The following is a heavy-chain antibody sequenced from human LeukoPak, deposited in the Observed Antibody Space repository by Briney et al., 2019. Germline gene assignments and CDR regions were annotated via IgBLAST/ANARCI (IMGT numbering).Heavy chain of an antibody. CDR3: ARDYEGGNYFDY. D-gene: IGHD1-26*01. J-gene: IGHJ4*02. CDR1: GYTFTSYG. CDR2: ISAYNGNT. V-gene: IGHV1-18*01. Sequence: ASVKVSCKASGYTFTSYGISWVRQAPGQGLEWMGWISAYNGNTNYAQKLQGRATMTTDTSTSTAYMELRSLRSDDTAVYYCARDYEGGNYFDYWGQGTLVTVSS.